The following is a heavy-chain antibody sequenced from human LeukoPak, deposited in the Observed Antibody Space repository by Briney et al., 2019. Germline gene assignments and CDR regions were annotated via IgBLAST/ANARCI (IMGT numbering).Heavy chain of an antibody. Sequence: ASVKVSCKASGYTFTSYAMNWVRHAPGQGLEWMGWINTNTGNPTYAQGFTGRFVFSLDTSVSTAYLQISSLKAEDTAVYYCARSPTNDYSSSWYDYFDYWGQGTLVTVSS. J-gene: IGHJ4*02. D-gene: IGHD6-13*01. V-gene: IGHV7-4-1*02. CDR1: GYTFTSYA. CDR3: ARSPTNDYSSSWYDYFDY. CDR2: INTNTGNP.